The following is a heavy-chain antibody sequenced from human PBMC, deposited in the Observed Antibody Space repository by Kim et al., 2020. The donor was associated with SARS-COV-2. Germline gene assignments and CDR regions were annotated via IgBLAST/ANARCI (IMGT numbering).Heavy chain of an antibody. D-gene: IGHD2-15*01. V-gene: IGHV1-18*01. Sequence: YAQKIQGRVTMTTDISTRTAYMELDNLRSDDTAVYYCARADSSSSGWAFDFWGQGTLVTVSS. CDR3: ARADSSSSGWAFDF. J-gene: IGHJ4*02.